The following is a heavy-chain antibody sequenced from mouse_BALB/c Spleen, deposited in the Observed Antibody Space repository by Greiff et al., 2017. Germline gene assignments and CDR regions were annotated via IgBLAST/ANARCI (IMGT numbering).Heavy chain of an antibody. D-gene: IGHD4-1*01. Sequence: VQLQQSGPELVKPGASVKMSCKASGYTFTDYYMTWVKQSHGKSLEWIGDINPNNGDTFYNQKFKGKATLTVDKSSSTAYMQLNSLTSEDSAVYYCVGGELELGYFDYWGQGTTLTVSS. CDR3: VGGELELGYFDY. V-gene: IGHV1-26*01. CDR1: GYTFTDYY. CDR2: INPNNGDT. J-gene: IGHJ2*01.